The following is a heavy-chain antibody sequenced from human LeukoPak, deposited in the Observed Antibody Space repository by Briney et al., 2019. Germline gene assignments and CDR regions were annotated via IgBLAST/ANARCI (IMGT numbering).Heavy chain of an antibody. CDR3: AKDQSNGWYNI. CDR1: GFTFNNYA. D-gene: IGHD6-19*01. CDR2: IFFDGSRK. J-gene: IGHJ3*02. Sequence: GGSLRLSCAASGFTFNNYAMHWVRQAPGKGLEWVALIFFDGSRKYYADSVEGRVTISRDNSKSTLYLQMNSLRAEDTALYYCAKDQSNGWYNIWGQGTMVTVSS. V-gene: IGHV3-30*04.